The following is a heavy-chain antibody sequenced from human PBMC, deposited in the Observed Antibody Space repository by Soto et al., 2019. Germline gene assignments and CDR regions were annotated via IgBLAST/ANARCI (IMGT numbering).Heavy chain of an antibody. CDR3: AADPNRLCHYGMDV. J-gene: IGHJ6*02. D-gene: IGHD2-2*01. Sequence: QMQLVQSGPEVKKPGTSVKVSCKASGFTFTSSAVQWVRQARGQRLEWIGWIVVGSGNTNYAQKFQERATITGDWSTSTAYMELSTLRSENTAVYYCAADPNRLCHYGMDVWGQGTTVPVSS. V-gene: IGHV1-58*01. CDR1: GFTFTSSA. CDR2: IVVGSGNT.